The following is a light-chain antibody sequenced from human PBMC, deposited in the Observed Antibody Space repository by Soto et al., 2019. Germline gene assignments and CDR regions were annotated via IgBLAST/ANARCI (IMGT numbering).Light chain of an antibody. CDR1: QSISTW. CDR2: DAS. J-gene: IGKJ1*01. V-gene: IGKV1-5*01. CDR3: QQYNTYSTWT. Sequence: DIQMTQSPSTLSASVGDRVSITCRASQSISTWVAWYQQRPGKAPKLLIYDASSLESGVPSRFSGSGSGTGFTLTISSLKPDDVATYYCQQYNTYSTWTFGQGTKVEVK.